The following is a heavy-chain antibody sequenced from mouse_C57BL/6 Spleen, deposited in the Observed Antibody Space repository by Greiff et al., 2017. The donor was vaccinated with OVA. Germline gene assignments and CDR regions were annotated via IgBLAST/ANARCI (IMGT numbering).Heavy chain of an antibody. CDR3: ARGDYGYDGAWFAY. D-gene: IGHD2-2*01. J-gene: IGHJ3*01. Sequence: EVQLVESGPGLVKPSQSLSLTCSVTGYSITSGYYWNWIRQFPGNKLEWMGYISYDGSNNYNPSLKNRISITRDTSKNQFFLKLNSVTTEDTATYYCARGDYGYDGAWFAYWGQGTLVTVSA. CDR1: GYSITSGYY. CDR2: ISYDGSN. V-gene: IGHV3-6*01.